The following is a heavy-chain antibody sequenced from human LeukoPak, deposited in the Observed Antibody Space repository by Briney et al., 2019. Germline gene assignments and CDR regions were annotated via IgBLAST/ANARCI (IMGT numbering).Heavy chain of an antibody. J-gene: IGHJ6*02. D-gene: IGHD1-26*01. Sequence: GGSLRLSCAASGFTFSSYAMHWVRQAPGKGLEWVAVIYGGDKTYYADSVKGRFTISRDNAKNSLYLQMNSLRAEDTAVYYCARVAIGGSYEASYYYYYGMDVWGQGTTVTVSS. CDR3: ARVAIGGSYEASYYYYYGMDV. CDR1: GFTFSSYA. CDR2: IYGGDKT. V-gene: IGHV3-30*04.